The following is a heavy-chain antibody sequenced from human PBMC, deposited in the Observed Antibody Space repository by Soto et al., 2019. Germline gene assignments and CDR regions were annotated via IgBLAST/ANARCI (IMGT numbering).Heavy chain of an antibody. Sequence: ASVKVSCKASGYTFTSYDIHWVRQATGQGLECMGRMNPNSGNTGYAQRFQGRVTMTRNTSISTAYMELSSLRSEDTAVYYCARGGATVTTYYYKDVWGKGTTVTVSS. CDR3: ARGGATVTTYYYKDV. CDR1: GYTFTSYD. D-gene: IGHD4-17*01. V-gene: IGHV1-8*01. J-gene: IGHJ6*03. CDR2: MNPNSGNT.